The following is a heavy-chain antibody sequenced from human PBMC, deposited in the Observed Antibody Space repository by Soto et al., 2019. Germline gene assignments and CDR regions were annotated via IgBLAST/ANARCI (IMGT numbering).Heavy chain of an antibody. CDR2: IIPIFGTA. V-gene: IGHV1-69*01. Sequence: QVQLVQSGAEVKKPGSSVKVSCKASGGTFSSYAISWVRQAPGQGREWMGGIIPIFGTANYAQKFQGIVTITEDESTSTAYMELSSLRSEYTAVYYCARDSRSPLVMVPAFDIWGQGTMVTVSS. CDR1: GGTFSSYA. D-gene: IGHD3-22*01. J-gene: IGHJ3*02. CDR3: ARDSRSPLVMVPAFDI.